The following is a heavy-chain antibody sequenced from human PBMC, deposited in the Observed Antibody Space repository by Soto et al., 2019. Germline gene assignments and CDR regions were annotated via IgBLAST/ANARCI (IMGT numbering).Heavy chain of an antibody. CDR1: GGSFSGYY. D-gene: IGHD2-2*01. J-gene: IGHJ6*03. Sequence: SETLSLTCAVYGGSFSGYYWSWIRQPPGKGLEWIGEINHSGSTNYNPSLKSRVTISVDTSKNQFSRKLSSVTAADTAVYYCARAVVPAAIKSGMPYYYYMDVWGKGTTVTVSS. CDR2: INHSGST. V-gene: IGHV4-34*01. CDR3: ARAVVPAAIKSGMPYYYYMDV.